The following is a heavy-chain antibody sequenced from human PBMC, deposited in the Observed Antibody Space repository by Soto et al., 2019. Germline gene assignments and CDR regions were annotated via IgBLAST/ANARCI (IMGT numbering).Heavy chain of an antibody. J-gene: IGHJ5*02. D-gene: IGHD2-21*01. V-gene: IGHV4-59*01. CDR2: FSSTGST. CDR3: ATLPPRIVVSLLPIPT. Sequence: SETLSLTCAVSGASITYYYWNWIRQPPGRGLEWIVSFSSTGSTVYNPSLRSRVTISLDTSKNQFSLTLNSVTAADTAVYYCATLPPRIVVSLLPIPTWGQGILVTV. CDR1: GASITYYY.